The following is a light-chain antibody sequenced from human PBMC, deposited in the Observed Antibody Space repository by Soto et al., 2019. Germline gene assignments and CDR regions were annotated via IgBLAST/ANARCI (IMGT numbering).Light chain of an antibody. CDR2: GVS. CDR3: ISYTGSSTSYV. Sequence: QSVLTQPASVSGSPGQWITISCSGTRSDIGSSNYVAWYQQFPGKTPKILIYGVSNRPSGVSSRFSGSKSGNTASLTISGLQAEDEADYYCISYTGSSTSYVFGSGTEVT. J-gene: IGLJ1*01. CDR1: RSDIGSSNY. V-gene: IGLV2-14*01.